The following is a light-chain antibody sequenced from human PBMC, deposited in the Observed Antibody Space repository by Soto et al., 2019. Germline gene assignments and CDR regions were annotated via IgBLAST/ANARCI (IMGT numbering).Light chain of an antibody. CDR1: QSIDNNH. CDR2: AAS. J-gene: IGKJ1*01. Sequence: EIVLTQSPGTLSLSPGERVTLSCRASQSIDNNHLAWYQQKPGQAPRPLIYAASRRATGIPDRFSGSGSGTDFTLTISGLEPEDFAVYYCQQYGSSPRTFGQGTKVDIK. CDR3: QQYGSSPRT. V-gene: IGKV3-20*01.